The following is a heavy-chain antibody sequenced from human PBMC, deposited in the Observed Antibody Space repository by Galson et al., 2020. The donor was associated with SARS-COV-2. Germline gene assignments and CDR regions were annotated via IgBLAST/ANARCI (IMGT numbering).Heavy chain of an antibody. D-gene: IGHD6-19*01. Sequence: QAGGSLRLSCAASGFTFSSYGMHWVRQAPGKGLEWVAVISYDGSNKYYADSVKGRFTISRDNSKNTLYLQMNSLRAEDTAVYYCARELSGWPFDYWGQGTLVTVSS. CDR2: ISYDGSNK. V-gene: IGHV3-30*03. J-gene: IGHJ4*02. CDR1: GFTFSSYG. CDR3: ARELSGWPFDY.